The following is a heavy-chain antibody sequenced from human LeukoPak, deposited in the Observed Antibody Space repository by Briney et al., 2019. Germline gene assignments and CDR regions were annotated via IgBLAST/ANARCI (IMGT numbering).Heavy chain of an antibody. CDR2: IKTDGSEK. D-gene: IGHD3-10*01. J-gene: IGHJ4*02. V-gene: IGHV3-7*01. CDR3: ARDLSIAMVRGVILPFDY. CDR1: GFTFSNYW. Sequence: GGSLRLSCEGSGFTFSNYWMGWVRQAPGKGLQWVANIKTDGSEKYYVDSVKGRFTISRDNAKNSLYLQMNSLRVEDTAMYFCARDLSIAMVRGVILPFDYWGQGTLVTVSS.